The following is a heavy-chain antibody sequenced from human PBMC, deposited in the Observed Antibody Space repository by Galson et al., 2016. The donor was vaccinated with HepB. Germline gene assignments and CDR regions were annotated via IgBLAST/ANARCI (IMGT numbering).Heavy chain of an antibody. CDR3: ARVAPGYYYDTSAYSPPFDY. CDR2: INAGNDNT. V-gene: IGHV1-3*01. D-gene: IGHD3-22*01. J-gene: IGHJ4*02. CDR1: GYTFTTYA. Sequence: SVKVSCKASGYTFTTYAMHWVRQAPGQSLEWMGWINAGNDNTKYSQKFQGRVTITRHTSASTAYMELSSLRSEDTAVYCCARVAPGYYYDTSAYSPPFDYWGQGTLVTVSS.